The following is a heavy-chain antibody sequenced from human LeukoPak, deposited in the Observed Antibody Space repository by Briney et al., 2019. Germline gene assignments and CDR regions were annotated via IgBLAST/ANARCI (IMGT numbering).Heavy chain of an antibody. D-gene: IGHD6-6*01. Sequence: GGSLRLSCAASGFTFSSYAMSWVRQAPGNWLEWVSAISGSGGSTYYADSVKGRFTISRDNSKNTLYLQMNSLRAEDTAVYYCAKRSRPRPYDYWGQGTLVTVSS. CDR3: AKRSRPRPYDY. J-gene: IGHJ4*02. V-gene: IGHV3-23*01. CDR1: GFTFSSYA. CDR2: ISGSGGST.